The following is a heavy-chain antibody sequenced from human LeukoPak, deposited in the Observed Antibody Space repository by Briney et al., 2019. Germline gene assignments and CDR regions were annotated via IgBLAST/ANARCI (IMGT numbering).Heavy chain of an antibody. D-gene: IGHD1-26*01. J-gene: IGHJ4*02. CDR3: AKDSYSKGDY. Sequence: GGSLRLSCAASGFSFSNFWMSWVRQAPGKGVEWVANIKQDGSERNYVGSVRGRFTISRDNAKNSLYLQMNSLRAEDTAVYYCAKDSYSKGDYWGQGTLVTVSS. CDR1: GFSFSNFW. V-gene: IGHV3-7*05. CDR2: IKQDGSER.